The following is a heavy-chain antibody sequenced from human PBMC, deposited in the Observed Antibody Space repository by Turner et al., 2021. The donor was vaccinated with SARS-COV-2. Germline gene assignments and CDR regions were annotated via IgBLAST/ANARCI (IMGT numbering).Heavy chain of an antibody. J-gene: IGHJ4*02. CDR3: ARSIVVVPAAISY. Sequence: QVQLVQSGAEVKKPGASVKVSCKASGYTFTGYYMHWVRQAPGQGREWMGWINPNSGGTNDAQKFQGRVTMTRDMSISTAYMELSRLRSDDTAVYYCARSIVVVPAAISYWGQGTLVTVSS. D-gene: IGHD2-2*02. V-gene: IGHV1-2*02. CDR1: GYTFTGYY. CDR2: INPNSGGT.